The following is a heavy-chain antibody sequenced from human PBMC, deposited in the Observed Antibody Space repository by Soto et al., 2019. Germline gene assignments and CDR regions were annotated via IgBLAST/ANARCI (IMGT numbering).Heavy chain of an antibody. D-gene: IGHD3-16*01. CDR2: VFPVFGTT. V-gene: IGHV1-69*01. CDR1: GDTFSRFA. CDR3: ARDWGSPDRGAAPYLEA. Sequence: QVQLVQSGAEVKKPGSSVKLSCKASGDTFSRFAINCVRQAPVQGLEWMGQVFPVFGTTNNAQDFRGRVSITADDSTNRVYMELTSLISADTAIYYCARDWGSPDRGAAPYLEAWGRRTLVTVSS. J-gene: IGHJ5*01.